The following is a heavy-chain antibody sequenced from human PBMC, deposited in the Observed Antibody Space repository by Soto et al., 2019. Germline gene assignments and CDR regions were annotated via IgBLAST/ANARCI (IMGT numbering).Heavy chain of an antibody. J-gene: IGHJ4*02. D-gene: IGHD5-12*01. CDR1: GDSVTSHY. Sequence: TLSLTCSFSGDSVTSHYLTWIRQSPEKGLEWIGYMHYSGFSHYNPSLKSRLTISVDTSKNQFSLKLSSVTAADTAVYYCARVEYSGYDGPYYFDYWGQGTLVTVSS. CDR3: ARVEYSGYDGPYYFDY. V-gene: IGHV4-59*02. CDR2: MHYSGFS.